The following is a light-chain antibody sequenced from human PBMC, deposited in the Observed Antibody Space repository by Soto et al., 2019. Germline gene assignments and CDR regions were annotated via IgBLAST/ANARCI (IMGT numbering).Light chain of an antibody. CDR3: NSYAGSNNWV. J-gene: IGLJ3*02. Sequence: QSALTQPASVSGSPGQSITISCTGTSSDVGGYSYVSWYQQHPGKAPKLMIYEVSKRPSGVPDRFSGSKSGNTASLTVSGLQAEDEADYYCNSYAGSNNWVFGGGTKVTVL. CDR2: EVS. V-gene: IGLV2-8*01. CDR1: SSDVGGYSY.